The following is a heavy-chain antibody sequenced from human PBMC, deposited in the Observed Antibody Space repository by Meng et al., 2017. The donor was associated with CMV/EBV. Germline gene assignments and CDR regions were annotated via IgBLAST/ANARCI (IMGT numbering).Heavy chain of an antibody. CDR1: FPGYY. V-gene: IGHV1-2*02. CDR3: ARDGYYYDSSGYRSRYFDL. D-gene: IGHD3-22*01. Sequence: FPGYYMHWVRQAPGQGLEWMGWINPNSGGTNYAQKFQGRVTMTRDTSISTAYMELSRLRSDDTAVYYCARDGYYYDSSGYRSRYFDLWGRGTLVTVSS. J-gene: IGHJ2*01. CDR2: INPNSGGT.